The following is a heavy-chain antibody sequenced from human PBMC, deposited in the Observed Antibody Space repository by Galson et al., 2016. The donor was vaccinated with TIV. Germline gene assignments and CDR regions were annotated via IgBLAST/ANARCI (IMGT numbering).Heavy chain of an antibody. CDR2: IYHGGGT. Sequence: SETLSLTCAVSGASIASNYLWSWVRQPPGKGLKWIGEIYHGGGTNYNPSFKSRVTMSVDKSKNQFSLKLTSVTAADTARYFCARGNQEYQLLSENYFDLWGQGILVTVSS. CDR1: GASIASNYL. J-gene: IGHJ4*02. V-gene: IGHV4-4*02. D-gene: IGHD2-2*01. CDR3: ARGNQEYQLLSENYFDL.